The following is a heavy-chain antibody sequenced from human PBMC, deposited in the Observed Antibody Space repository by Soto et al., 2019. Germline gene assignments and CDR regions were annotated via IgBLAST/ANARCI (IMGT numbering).Heavy chain of an antibody. Sequence: PGGSLILSCAASGFIFSDYYMTWILQAPGQGLEWVSYISSRSGTIFYADSVKGRFTLSRDNSKNSMYLQMNSLRAEDTAVYYCAREVDSALVCYPHYFDYWGQGTLVSVSS. J-gene: IGHJ4*01. CDR3: AREVDSALVCYPHYFDY. CDR2: ISSRSGTI. D-gene: IGHD5-18*01. V-gene: IGHV3-11*01. CDR1: GFIFSDYY.